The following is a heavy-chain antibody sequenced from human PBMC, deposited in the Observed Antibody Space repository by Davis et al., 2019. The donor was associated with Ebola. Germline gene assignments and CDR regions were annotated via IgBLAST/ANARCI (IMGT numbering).Heavy chain of an antibody. Sequence: GESLKISCAASGFTVSTYDMHWVRQATGKGLEWVSSMDPAGDTYYPDSVKGRFTISRDNSKESLYLQINSLRSEDTALYFCARGPMPSWYADYYKYGMDVWGQGTTVTASS. CDR1: GFTVSTYD. V-gene: IGHV3-13*04. CDR3: ARGPMPSWYADYYKYGMDV. D-gene: IGHD6-13*01. CDR2: MDPAGDT. J-gene: IGHJ6*02.